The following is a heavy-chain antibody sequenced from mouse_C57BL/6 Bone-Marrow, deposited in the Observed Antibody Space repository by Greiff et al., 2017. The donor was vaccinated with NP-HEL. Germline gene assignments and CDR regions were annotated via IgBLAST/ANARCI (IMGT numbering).Heavy chain of an antibody. CDR3: AKVVPGNFFAY. Sequence: EVMLVESEGGLVQPGSSMKLSCTASGFTFSDYYMAWVRQVPEKGLEWVANINYDGSSTYYLDSLKSRFIISRDNAKNILYLQMSSLKSEDTATYYCAKVVPGNFFAYWGQGTLVTVSA. CDR1: GFTFSDYY. J-gene: IGHJ3*01. D-gene: IGHD2-1*01. V-gene: IGHV5-16*01. CDR2: INYDGSST.